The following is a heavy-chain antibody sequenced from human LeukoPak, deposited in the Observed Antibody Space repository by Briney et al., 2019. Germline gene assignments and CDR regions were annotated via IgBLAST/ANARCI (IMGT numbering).Heavy chain of an antibody. CDR1: GFTFSRYW. Sequence: PGGSLRLSCAASGFTFSRYWMSWVRQTPGKGLEWVANIKEDGGEKYYVDSVKGRFTISRDNAKSSLFLQMNSLRTEDTAVYYCAPTGGLANWGRGTRVTFSS. CDR2: IKEDGGEK. D-gene: IGHD1-1*01. V-gene: IGHV3-7*03. J-gene: IGHJ4*02. CDR3: APTGGLAN.